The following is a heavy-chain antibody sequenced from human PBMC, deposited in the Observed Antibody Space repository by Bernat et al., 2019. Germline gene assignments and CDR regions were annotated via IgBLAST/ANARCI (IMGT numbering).Heavy chain of an antibody. CDR3: TRRFDY. V-gene: IGHV3-73*02. CDR1: GFTFSGSA. CDR2: IRSKANSYAT. J-gene: IGHJ4*02. Sequence: EVQLVESGGGLVQPGGSLKLSCAASGFTFSGSAMHWVRQASGKGLERVGRIRSKANSYATAYAASVKGRFTISRDDSKNMAYLQMNSLKTEDTAVYYCTRRFDYWGQGTLVTVSS.